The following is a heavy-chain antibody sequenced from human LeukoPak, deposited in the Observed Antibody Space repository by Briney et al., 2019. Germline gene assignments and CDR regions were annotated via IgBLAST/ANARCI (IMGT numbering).Heavy chain of an antibody. CDR2: IKHDGSET. CDR1: GFTFSSTW. D-gene: IGHD3-16*01. V-gene: IGHV3-7*02. J-gene: IGHJ6*02. Sequence: GGSLRLSCAASGFTFSSTWMSWVRQAPGKGLEWVANIKHDGSETNYVDSVRGRFTISRDNAKNSLHLQMNSLRVEDTAVYYCAKNGGPHGMDVWGQGTTVTVSS. CDR3: AKNGGPHGMDV.